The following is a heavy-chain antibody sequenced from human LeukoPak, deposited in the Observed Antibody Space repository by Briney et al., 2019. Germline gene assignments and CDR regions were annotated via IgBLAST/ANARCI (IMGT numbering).Heavy chain of an antibody. V-gene: IGHV3-23*01. CDR1: GFTFSSYA. CDR2: ISGSGGST. CDR3: AKWASIAVRDY. Sequence: GGSLRLSCAASGFTFSSYAMSWVRQPPPKGLEWVSAISGSGGSTYYADSANGRFTISRENTKNTLYLQMNSLRAEDTAVYCCAKWASIAVRDYWGQGTLVTVS. D-gene: IGHD6-6*01. J-gene: IGHJ4*02.